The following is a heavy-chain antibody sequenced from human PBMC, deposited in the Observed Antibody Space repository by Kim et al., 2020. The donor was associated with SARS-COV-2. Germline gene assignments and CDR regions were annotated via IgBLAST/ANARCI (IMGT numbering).Heavy chain of an antibody. V-gene: IGHV3-74*01. J-gene: IGHJ4*02. Sequence: DWSTTPYVDSVKGRFTISSDNAKNTLYLQMNSLRAEDTAVYYCARGDYYSYWGQGTLVTVSS. CDR3: ARGDYYSY. D-gene: IGHD3-22*01. CDR2: DWSTT.